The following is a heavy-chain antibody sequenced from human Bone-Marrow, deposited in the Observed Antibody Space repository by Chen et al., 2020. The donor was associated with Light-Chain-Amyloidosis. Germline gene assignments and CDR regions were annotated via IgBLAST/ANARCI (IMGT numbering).Heavy chain of an antibody. CDR2: IYPDDSDA. CDR3: ARRIDGYNFDY. CDR1: GYTFPNYW. J-gene: IGHJ4*02. D-gene: IGHD5-12*01. V-gene: IGHV5-51*01. Sequence: EVQLEQSGPEVKKPGESLKISCKGSGYTFPNYWIGWVRQMPGKGLEWMGVIYPDDSDARSSPSFEGQVTISADKSITTAYLQWRSLKASDTAMYYCARRIDGYNFDYWGQGTLVTVSS.